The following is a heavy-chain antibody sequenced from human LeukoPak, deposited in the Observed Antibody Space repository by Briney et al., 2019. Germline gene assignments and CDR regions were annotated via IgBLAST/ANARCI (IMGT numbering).Heavy chain of an antibody. CDR2: ISWNSGSI. V-gene: IGHV3-9*01. Sequence: GGSLRLSCAASGFTFDDYAMHWVRQAPGKGLEWVSGISWNSGSIGYADSVKGRFTISRDNAKNTQYLQINSLRVEDTAVYYCARSLRSPRYCIDDTCYFDYWGQGTLVTVSS. CDR3: ARSLRSPRYCIDDTCYFDY. J-gene: IGHJ4*02. D-gene: IGHD2-15*01. CDR1: GFTFDDYA.